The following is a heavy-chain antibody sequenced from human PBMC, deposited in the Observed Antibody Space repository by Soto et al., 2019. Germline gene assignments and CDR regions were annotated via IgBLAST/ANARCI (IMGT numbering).Heavy chain of an antibody. D-gene: IGHD3-3*01. CDR1: GGSFSGYY. V-gene: IGHV4-34*01. J-gene: IGHJ5*02. CDR2: INHSGST. Sequence: QVQLQQWGAGLLKPSETLSLTCAVYGGSFSGYYWSWIRQPPGKGLEWIGEINHSGSTNYNPSLKSRVTISVDTSKNQFSLKLGSVTAADTAVYYCARDVPLRFLVWSHPRNWFDPWGQGTLVTVSS. CDR3: ARDVPLRFLVWSHPRNWFDP.